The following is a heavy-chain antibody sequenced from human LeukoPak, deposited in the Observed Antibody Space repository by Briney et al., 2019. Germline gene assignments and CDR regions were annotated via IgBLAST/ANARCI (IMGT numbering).Heavy chain of an antibody. CDR3: ARGPYYYGRSGFYAQH. CDR2: MYYSGST. Sequence: PSETLSLTCTVSGGSISSYYWSWIRQPPGEGLEWIGYMYYSGSTNYNPSLKSRVTISVDTSKNQFSLKLSSVTAADTAVYYCARGPYYYGRSGFYAQHWGQGTLVTVSS. CDR1: GGSISSYY. J-gene: IGHJ1*01. D-gene: IGHD3-22*01. V-gene: IGHV4-59*01.